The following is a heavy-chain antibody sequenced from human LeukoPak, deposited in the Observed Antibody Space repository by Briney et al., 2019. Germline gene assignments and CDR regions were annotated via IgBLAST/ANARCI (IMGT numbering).Heavy chain of an antibody. Sequence: GESPQTLCYGPGYSFTNYWIAWGRQVPREGLELVGMMYPGDSETRYSPSFQGKITISADKSNTTAYLQWGSLQASDAAMYYCTRAPRHGHRDAFDMWRQGTMVTVVS. CDR3: TRAPRHGHRDAFDM. CDR2: MYPGDSET. D-gene: IGHD3/OR15-3a*01. V-gene: IGHV5-51*01. J-gene: IGHJ3*02. CDR1: GYSFTNYW.